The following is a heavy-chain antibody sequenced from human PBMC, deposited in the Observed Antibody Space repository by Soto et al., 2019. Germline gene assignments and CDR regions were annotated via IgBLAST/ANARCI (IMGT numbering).Heavy chain of an antibody. D-gene: IGHD2-21*02. J-gene: IGHJ6*02. CDR3: ASLGVGDWANYYYYYGMDV. V-gene: IGHV3-23*01. CDR2: VTANGGST. Sequence: EVQLLESGGGFVQPGGSLRLSCAASGCTFSVDAMTWVRQAPGKGLEWVSAVTANGGSTYSADSVKGRFTISRDNSKNTLFLQMNSLRAEDTAVYYCASLGVGDWANYYYYYGMDVWGQGTTVTVSS. CDR1: GCTFSVDA.